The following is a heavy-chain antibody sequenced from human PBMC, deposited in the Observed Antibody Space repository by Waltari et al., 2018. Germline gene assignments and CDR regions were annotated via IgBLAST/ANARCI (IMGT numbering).Heavy chain of an antibody. J-gene: IGHJ3*02. CDR3: SGRIFDI. V-gene: IGHV3-7*01. CDR2: IKVDGSEK. CDR1: GFGFSGYW. Sequence: QLVESGGGLVQPGGSLRLSCVGSGFGFSGYWISWVRQAPGKGLEWVANIKVDGSEKYYMDPVKGRFTISRDNAKNSVYLQMNSLRAEDTATYYCSGRIFDIWGQGTMVTVSS.